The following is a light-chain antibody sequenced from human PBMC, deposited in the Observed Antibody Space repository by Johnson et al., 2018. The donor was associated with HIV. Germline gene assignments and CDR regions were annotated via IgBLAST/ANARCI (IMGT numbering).Light chain of an antibody. J-gene: IGLJ1*01. Sequence: QSVLTQPPSVSAAPGQKVTISCSGNTSNIGSNSVSWYQHLPGIAPKLLVYDRNKRPSGIPDRFSGSKSGTSATLGITGLQTGDEADYYCGTWDSSLSVYVFRTGTKVTVL. CDR2: DRN. CDR3: GTWDSSLSVYV. CDR1: TSNIGSNS. V-gene: IGLV1-51*01.